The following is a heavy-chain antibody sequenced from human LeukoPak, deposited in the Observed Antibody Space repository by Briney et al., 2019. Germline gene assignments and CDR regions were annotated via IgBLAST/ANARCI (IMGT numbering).Heavy chain of an antibody. CDR2: ISYDGNNK. J-gene: IGHJ6*04. Sequence: GGSLRLSCAASGSTFSSYAMHWVRQAPGKGLEWVAVISYDGNNKYYADSMKGRFTISRDNYKNTLYLQMNSLRAEDTAVYYCAELGITMIGGVWGKGTTVTISS. CDR1: GSTFSSYA. V-gene: IGHV3-30*04. D-gene: IGHD3-10*02. CDR3: AELGITMIGGV.